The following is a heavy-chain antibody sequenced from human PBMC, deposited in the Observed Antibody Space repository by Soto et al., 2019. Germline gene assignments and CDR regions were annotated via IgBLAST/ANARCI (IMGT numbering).Heavy chain of an antibody. J-gene: IGHJ4*02. CDR3: ARISRLRYFDGFGRRASEYFDY. CDR1: GFSLSTSGMC. V-gene: IGHV2-70*01. CDR2: IDWDDDK. Sequence: SGPTLVNRTQTLTLSCTFSGFSLSTSGMCVSWIRQPPGKALEWLALIDWDDDKYYSTSLKTRHTISKDTSKNQVVLTMTNMDPVDTATYYCARISRLRYFDGFGRRASEYFDYWGQGTLVTVSS. D-gene: IGHD3-9*01.